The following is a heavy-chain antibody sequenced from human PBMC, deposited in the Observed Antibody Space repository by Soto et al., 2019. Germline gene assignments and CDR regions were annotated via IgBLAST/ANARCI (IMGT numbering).Heavy chain of an antibody. Sequence: LRLSCAASGFTFSSYEMNWVRQAPGKGLEWVSYISSSGSTIYYADSVKGRFTISRDNAKNSLYLQMNSLRAEDTAVYYRARGIRRYYDFWSGYTHYFDYWGQGTLVTVSS. CDR1: GFTFSSYE. V-gene: IGHV3-48*03. CDR2: ISSSGSTI. CDR3: ARGIRRYYDFWSGYTHYFDY. D-gene: IGHD3-3*01. J-gene: IGHJ4*02.